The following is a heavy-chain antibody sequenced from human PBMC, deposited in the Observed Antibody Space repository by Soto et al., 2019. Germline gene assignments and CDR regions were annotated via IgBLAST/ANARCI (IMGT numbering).Heavy chain of an antibody. J-gene: IGHJ6*02. CDR3: AREGSLGLDV. Sequence: EVRLEEAGGGFVQPGGSLRVSCSGSGFIFSSFWVHWVRQGPGKGLGWVSRINCDGASVAYAESVKGRFSISRDNFKNTLHLQMNSLGVDDTAVYFCAREGSLGLDVWGRGTTVTVSS. D-gene: IGHD3-10*01. V-gene: IGHV3-74*03. CDR2: INCDGASV. CDR1: GFIFSSFW.